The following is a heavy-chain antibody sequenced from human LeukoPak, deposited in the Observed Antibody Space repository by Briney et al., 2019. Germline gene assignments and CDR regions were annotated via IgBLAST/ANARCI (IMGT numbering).Heavy chain of an antibody. V-gene: IGHV1-2*02. J-gene: IGHJ4*02. Sequence: ASVKVSCKASGYTFTGYYMHWVRQAPGQGLEWMGWISPNSGGTNYAQKFQGRVTMTRDTSISTAYMELSRLRSDDTAVYYCAKDLYRIAAAGTYLDYWGQGTLVTVSS. CDR1: GYTFTGYY. D-gene: IGHD6-13*01. CDR3: AKDLYRIAAAGTYLDY. CDR2: ISPNSGGT.